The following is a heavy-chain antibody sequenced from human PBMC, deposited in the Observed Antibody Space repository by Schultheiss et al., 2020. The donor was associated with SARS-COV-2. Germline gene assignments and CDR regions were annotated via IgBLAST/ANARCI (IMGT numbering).Heavy chain of an antibody. Sequence: SETLSLTCAVYGGSFSGYYWSWIRQPPGKGLEWIGSIYYSGSTYYNPSLKSRVTISVDTSKNQFSLKLTSVTAADTAVYYCARALGPYRYFGLWGRGTLVTVSS. CDR3: ARALGPYRYFGL. D-gene: IGHD6-6*01. CDR1: GGSFSGYY. V-gene: IGHV4-34*01. CDR2: IYYSGST. J-gene: IGHJ2*01.